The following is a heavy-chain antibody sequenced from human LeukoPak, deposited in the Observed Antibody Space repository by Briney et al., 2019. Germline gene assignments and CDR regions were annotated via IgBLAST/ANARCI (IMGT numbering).Heavy chain of an antibody. J-gene: IGHJ3*02. D-gene: IGHD3-22*01. CDR1: GFTVSSNY. V-gene: IGHV3-53*01. CDR2: IYSGGSP. Sequence: PGGSLRLSCAASGFTVSSNYMSWVRQAPGKGLEWVSVIYSGGSPYYADSVKGRFTISRDNSKNTLYLQMNSLRAEDTAVYYCAREPHTYYYDSSGSSGAFDIWGQGTMVTVSS. CDR3: AREPHTYYYDSSGSSGAFDI.